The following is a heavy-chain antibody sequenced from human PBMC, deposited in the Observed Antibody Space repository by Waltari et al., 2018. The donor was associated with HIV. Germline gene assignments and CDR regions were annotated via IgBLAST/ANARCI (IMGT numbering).Heavy chain of an antibody. CDR1: GFTFSSYS. D-gene: IGHD1-26*01. V-gene: IGHV3-21*01. J-gene: IGHJ4*02. CDR2: ISSSSSYI. Sequence: EVQLVESGGGLVKPGGSLRLSCAASGFTFSSYSMNWVRQVPGKGLGGVSSISSSSSYIYYADAVKGRFTISRDNAKNSLYLQMNSLRAEDTAVYYCARGALFPAFDYWGQGTLVTVSS. CDR3: ARGALFPAFDY.